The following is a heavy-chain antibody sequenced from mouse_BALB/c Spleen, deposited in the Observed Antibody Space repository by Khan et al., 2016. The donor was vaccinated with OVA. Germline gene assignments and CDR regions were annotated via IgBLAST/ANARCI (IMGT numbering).Heavy chain of an antibody. CDR3: VRDGAYCSNGGWFAY. J-gene: IGHJ3*01. V-gene: IGHV1-4*01. CDR1: GYTFTSYT. CDR2: INPSNGYT. D-gene: IGHD2-5*01. Sequence: QVQLKESGAELARPGASVKMSCKASGYTFTSYTIHWIKLRPGQGLEWIGYINPSNGYTNYNQKFKDKATLTADKSSTTAYMQLSSLTSADSAVYNCVRDGAYCSNGGWFAYWGQGTLVTVSA.